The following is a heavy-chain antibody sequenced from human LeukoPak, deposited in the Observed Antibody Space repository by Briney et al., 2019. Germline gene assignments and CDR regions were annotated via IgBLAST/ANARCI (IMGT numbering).Heavy chain of an antibody. D-gene: IGHD3-3*02. CDR1: VYTFSDFY. CDR3: ARVRLADERAWAY. J-gene: IGHJ4*02. CDR2: ITPKSGDT. V-gene: IGHV1-2*02. Sequence: ASVKVSCKASVYTFSDFYIQWVRQAPGQGLEYVGWITPKSGDTYSPQRFQGRVTMTRDESISTAYMDLSSLRSDDTAVYFCARVRLADERAWAYWGQGTLVTVSS.